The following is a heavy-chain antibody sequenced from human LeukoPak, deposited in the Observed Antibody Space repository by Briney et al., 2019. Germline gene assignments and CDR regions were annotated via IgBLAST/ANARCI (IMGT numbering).Heavy chain of an antibody. D-gene: IGHD3-9*01. CDR2: ISGSGGST. Sequence: GGSLRLSCAASGFTFSSYAMSWVRQAPGKGLEWVSAISGSGGSTYYADSVKGRFTISRDNSKNTLYLQMNSLRAEDTAVYYCAKDLDDILTGYYASGQNFDYWGQGTLVTVSS. CDR1: GFTFSSYA. CDR3: AKDLDDILTGYYASGQNFDY. V-gene: IGHV3-23*01. J-gene: IGHJ4*02.